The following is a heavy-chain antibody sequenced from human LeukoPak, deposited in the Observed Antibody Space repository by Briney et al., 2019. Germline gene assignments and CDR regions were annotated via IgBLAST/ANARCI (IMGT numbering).Heavy chain of an antibody. J-gene: IGHJ4*02. CDR2: IYYSGTT. CDR3: ARESLYDSSGHRVGL. V-gene: IGHV4-39*07. CDR1: GGSISSSSYY. Sequence: SETLSLTCTVSGGSISSSSYYWGWIRQPPGQGLEWIGSIYYSGTTYYSPSLKSRVIVSIDTSKNQFSLRLSSVTAADTAVYYCARESLYDSSGHRVGLWGQGTLVTVSS. D-gene: IGHD3-22*01.